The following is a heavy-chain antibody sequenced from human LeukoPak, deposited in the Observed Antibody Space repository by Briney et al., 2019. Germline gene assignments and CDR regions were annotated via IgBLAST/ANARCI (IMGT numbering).Heavy chain of an antibody. Sequence: PGRSLRLSCAASGFTFSSYGMHWVRQAPGKGLEWAAVISYDGSNKYYADSVKGRFTISRDNSKNTLYLQMNSLRAEDTAVYYCAKNFGSGVFDYWGQGTLVTVSS. CDR1: GFTFSSYG. CDR2: ISYDGSNK. CDR3: AKNFGSGVFDY. V-gene: IGHV3-30*18. D-gene: IGHD2-15*01. J-gene: IGHJ4*02.